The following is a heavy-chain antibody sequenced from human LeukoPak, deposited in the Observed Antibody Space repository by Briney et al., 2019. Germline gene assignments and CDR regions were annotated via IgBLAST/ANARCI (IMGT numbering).Heavy chain of an antibody. V-gene: IGHV3-66*01. CDR3: ARVNQNDFEI. CDR1: GLILSTNY. Sequence: PGGSLRLSCAASGLILSTNYMGCVRQAPRRAREWGSIMHSWDSAFHADSVKGRFTISRDNSKNTLNLQMNSLRAEDTDVYYCARVNQNDFEIWGQGTMVTVSS. J-gene: IGHJ3*02. CDR2: MHSWDSA. D-gene: IGHD1-14*01.